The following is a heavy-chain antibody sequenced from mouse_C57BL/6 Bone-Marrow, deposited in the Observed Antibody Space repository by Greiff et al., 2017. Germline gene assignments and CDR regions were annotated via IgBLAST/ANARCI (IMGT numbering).Heavy chain of an antibody. Sequence: QVQLKQPGAELVKPGASVKMSCKASGYTFTSYWITWVKQRPGQGLEWIGDIYPGSGSTNYNEQFKSKATLTVDTSSSTAYMQLSSLTSEDSAVYYCARDSSDYVNYWGQGTTLTVSS. D-gene: IGHD3-2*02. CDR3: ARDSSDYVNY. V-gene: IGHV1-55*01. J-gene: IGHJ2*01. CDR2: IYPGSGST. CDR1: GYTFTSYW.